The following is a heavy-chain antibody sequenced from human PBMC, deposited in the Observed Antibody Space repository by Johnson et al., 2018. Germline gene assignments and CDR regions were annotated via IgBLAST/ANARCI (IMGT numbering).Heavy chain of an antibody. CDR3: ALSRGEPPPTVDY. D-gene: IGHD3-16*01. CDR2: IYYIGNT. Sequence: QVQLQESGPGLVKPSETXSLTCTVSGGSITSNTYYWGWIRQPPGKGLEWIGSIYYIGNTYYNQSLKIRVTISLDTPKNKLSRRMNSVTAADTAVYVCALSRGEPPPTVDYWGQGTLVAVSS. J-gene: IGHJ4*02. V-gene: IGHV4-39*01. CDR1: GGSITSNTYY.